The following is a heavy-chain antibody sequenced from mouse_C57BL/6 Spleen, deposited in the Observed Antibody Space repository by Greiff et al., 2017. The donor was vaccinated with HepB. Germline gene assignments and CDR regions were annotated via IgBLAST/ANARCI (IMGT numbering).Heavy chain of an antibody. CDR3: TTGTTVVATDY. J-gene: IGHJ2*01. CDR2: IDPENGDT. Sequence: VHVKQSGAELVRPGASVKLSCTASGFNIKDDYMHWVKQRPEQGLEWIGWIDPENGDTEYASKFQGKATITADTSSNPAYLQLSILTSEDTAVYYCTTGTTVVATDYWGQGTTLTVSS. D-gene: IGHD1-1*01. CDR1: GFNIKDDY. V-gene: IGHV14-4*01.